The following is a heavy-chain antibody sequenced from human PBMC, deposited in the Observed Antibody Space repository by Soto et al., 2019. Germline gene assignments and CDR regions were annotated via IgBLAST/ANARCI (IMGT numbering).Heavy chain of an antibody. CDR1: GGSISSGDYY. J-gene: IGHJ3*02. Sequence: QVQLQESGPGLVKPSQTLSLTCTVSGGSISSGDYYWSWIRQPPGKGLEWIGYIYHNGNTYYNPSLERRVTISIHTSKNQSSLKLSSVTAAATAEYYCARGIPVAASGGPGTLGIWGQGTMVTVSS. D-gene: IGHD6-19*01. V-gene: IGHV4-31*03. CDR3: ARGIPVAASGGPGTLGI. CDR2: IYHNGNT.